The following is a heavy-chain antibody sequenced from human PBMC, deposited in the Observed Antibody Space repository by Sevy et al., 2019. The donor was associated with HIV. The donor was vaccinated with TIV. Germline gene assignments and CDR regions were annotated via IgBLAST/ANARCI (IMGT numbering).Heavy chain of an antibody. V-gene: IGHV3-30*02. J-gene: IGHJ4*02. CDR2: VRFDGRTQ. CDR1: GFTFSNYG. CDR3: AKPHLSEAGAGYFDY. D-gene: IGHD6-13*01. Sequence: GGSLRLSCAASGFTFSNYGVYWVRQAPGKGLEWVAFVRFDGRTQYYADSVRGRFTISRDDSKNILYLQMSSLKVEDTAIYYCAKPHLSEAGAGYFDYWGQGTLVTVSS.